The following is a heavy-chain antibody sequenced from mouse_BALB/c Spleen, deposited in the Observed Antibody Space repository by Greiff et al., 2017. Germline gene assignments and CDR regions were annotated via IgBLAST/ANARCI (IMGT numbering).Heavy chain of an antibody. J-gene: IGHJ4*01. Sequence: EVKVVESGTVLARPGASVKMSCKASGYSFTSYWMHWVKQRPGQGLEWIGAIYPGNSDTSYNQKFKGKAKLTAVTSASTAYMELSSLTNEDSAVYYCTRFGEVRPMDYWGQGTSVTVSS. CDR3: TRFGEVRPMDY. CDR1: GYSFTSYW. D-gene: IGHD2-14*01. V-gene: IGHV1-5*01. CDR2: IYPGNSDT.